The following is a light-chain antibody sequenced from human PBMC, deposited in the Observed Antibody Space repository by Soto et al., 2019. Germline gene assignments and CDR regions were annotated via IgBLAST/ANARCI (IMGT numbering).Light chain of an antibody. J-gene: IGKJ1*01. V-gene: IGKV3-15*01. CDR2: GAS. Sequence: EIVMTQSPATLSVSPGERGTLSCRASQSVSSNLAWYQQKPGQAPRLLIYGASTRATGIPARFSGSGSGTEFTLTISSLQSEDFAVYYCHQYNNWPLTFGQGTKVEIK. CDR1: QSVSSN. CDR3: HQYNNWPLT.